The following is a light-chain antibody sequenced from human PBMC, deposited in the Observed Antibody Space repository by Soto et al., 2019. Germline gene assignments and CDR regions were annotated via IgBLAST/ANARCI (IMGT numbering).Light chain of an antibody. Sequence: DIQMTQSPSSLSASVGDRVTVTCRASQGISSYLAWYQQKPGKVPKLLIYAASTLQPGVPSRFSGSGSGTDFTLTISSLQPEGVATYYCQKYDSAASLTFGGGTKVEIK. CDR2: AAS. CDR1: QGISSY. V-gene: IGKV1-27*01. CDR3: QKYDSAASLT. J-gene: IGKJ4*01.